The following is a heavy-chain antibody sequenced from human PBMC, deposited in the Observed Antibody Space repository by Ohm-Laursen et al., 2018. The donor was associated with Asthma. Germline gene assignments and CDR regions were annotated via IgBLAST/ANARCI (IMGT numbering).Heavy chain of an antibody. Sequence: SLRLSCSASGFTFGSYGMHWVRQAPGKGLEWVAVGGSYYDGGLKYYADSVNGRFTVSRDDSKNTLYPQMNSLRPDDTAVYYCARDVMEWYLPAFDFWGQGTLVTVSS. J-gene: IGHJ4*02. V-gene: IGHV3-30*19. D-gene: IGHD3-3*01. CDR1: GFTFGSYG. CDR2: GGSYYDGGLK. CDR3: ARDVMEWYLPAFDF.